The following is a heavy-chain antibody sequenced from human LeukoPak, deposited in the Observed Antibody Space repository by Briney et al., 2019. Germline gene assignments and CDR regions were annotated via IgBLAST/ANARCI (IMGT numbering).Heavy chain of an antibody. V-gene: IGHV3-23*01. CDR2: ISESSRFI. J-gene: IGHJ1*01. CDR1: GFTFKGYA. Sequence: PGGSLRLSCGASGFTFKGYAMSWVRQAPGKGLEWVSGISESSRFIHHADSVKGRFTISRDDSTKTLHLQMNSLKAEDTAVYYCAKSAYAGYDWRYMGQSWGQGTLVTVSS. CDR3: AKSAYAGYDWRYMGQS. D-gene: IGHD5-12*01.